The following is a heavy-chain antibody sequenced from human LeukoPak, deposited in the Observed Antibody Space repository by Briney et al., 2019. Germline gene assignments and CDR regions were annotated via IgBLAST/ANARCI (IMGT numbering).Heavy chain of an antibody. V-gene: IGHV3-74*01. Sequence: GGSLRLSCAASGFTFSSYWMHWVRQAPGKGLVWVSRINSDGSSTSYADSVKGRFTISRDNAKNTLYLQMNSLRAEGTAVYYCAGVSRFGESAVFTYYYYYMDVWGKGTTVTVSS. CDR3: AGVSRFGESAVFTYYYYYMDV. CDR2: INSDGSST. D-gene: IGHD3-10*01. J-gene: IGHJ6*03. CDR1: GFTFSSYW.